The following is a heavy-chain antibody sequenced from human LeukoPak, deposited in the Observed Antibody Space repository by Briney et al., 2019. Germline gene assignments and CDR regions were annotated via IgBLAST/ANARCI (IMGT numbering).Heavy chain of an antibody. D-gene: IGHD2-15*01. CDR3: ARAVVVAYHLYYFHMDV. V-gene: IGHV4-34*01. CDR1: GGSFSGYY. J-gene: IGHJ6*03. Sequence: SETLSLTXAVSGGSFSGYYWSWIRQPPGKGLEWIGEINHSGTTNYNPSLKSRVTISTDTSKNQFSLKLTSVTAADTAMYYCARAVVVAYHLYYFHMDVWGNGTTVTVSS. CDR2: INHSGTT.